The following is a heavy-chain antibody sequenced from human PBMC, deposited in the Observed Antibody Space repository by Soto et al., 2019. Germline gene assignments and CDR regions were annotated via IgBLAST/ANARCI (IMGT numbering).Heavy chain of an antibody. V-gene: IGHV4-61*01. J-gene: IGHJ4*02. D-gene: IGHD5-12*01. CDR3: AREGYSGYDKTDY. Sequence: SETLSLTCTVSGGSVSSGSYYWSWIRQPPGKGLEWIGYIYYSGSTNYNPSLKSRVTISVDTSKNQFSLKLSSVTAADTAVYYCAREGYSGYDKTDYWGQGTLVTVSS. CDR1: GGSVSSGSYY. CDR2: IYYSGST.